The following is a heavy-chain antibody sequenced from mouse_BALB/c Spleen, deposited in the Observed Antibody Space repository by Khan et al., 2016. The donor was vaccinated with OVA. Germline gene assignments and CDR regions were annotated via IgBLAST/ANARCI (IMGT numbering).Heavy chain of an antibody. Sequence: EVQLQESGPGLVKPSQSLSLTCTVTGYSITSNYAWNWIRQFPGNKLEWMGYISYSGTTSYNPSLKSRISITRDTSKNQFFLQLNSVTTVDTATXYCARGNYYGYAMDYWGQGTSVTVSS. V-gene: IGHV3-2*02. CDR1: GYSITSNYA. J-gene: IGHJ4*01. CDR3: ARGNYYGYAMDY. CDR2: ISYSGTT. D-gene: IGHD1-1*01.